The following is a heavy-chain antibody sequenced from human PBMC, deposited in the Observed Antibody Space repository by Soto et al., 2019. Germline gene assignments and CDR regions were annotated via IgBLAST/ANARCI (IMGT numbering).Heavy chain of an antibody. V-gene: IGHV1-8*01. CDR1: GYTFTSYD. CDR2: MSPNSANT. J-gene: IGHJ4*02. D-gene: IGHD1-26*01. CDR3: ARGLITGSQYSGGWYYFDS. Sequence: GASVKVSCKASGYTFTSYDINWVRQAPGQGLEWMGWMSPNSANTGYAQKFQGRVTMTRSTSISTAYMELSSLRSEDTAVYYCARGLITGSQYSGGWYYFDSWGQGTQVTVSS.